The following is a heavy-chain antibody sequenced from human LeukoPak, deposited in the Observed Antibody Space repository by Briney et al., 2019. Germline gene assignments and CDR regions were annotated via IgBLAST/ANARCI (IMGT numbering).Heavy chain of an antibody. V-gene: IGHV3-48*04. J-gene: IGHJ5*02. D-gene: IGHD3-22*01. CDR3: ARGSYYYDSSGYGEFDP. CDR1: GFTFSSYA. Sequence: GGSLRLSCAASGFTFSSYAMSWVRQAPGKGLEWVSYISSSGSTIYYADSVKGRFTISRDNAKNSLYLQMNSLRAEDTAVYYCARGSYYYDSSGYGEFDPWGQGTLVTVSS. CDR2: ISSSGSTI.